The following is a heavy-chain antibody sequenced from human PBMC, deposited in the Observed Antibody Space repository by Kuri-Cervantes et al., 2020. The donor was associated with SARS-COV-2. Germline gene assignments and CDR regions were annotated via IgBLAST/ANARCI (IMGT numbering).Heavy chain of an antibody. J-gene: IGHJ3*02. V-gene: IGHV3-30-3*02. CDR1: GFTFSSYG. Sequence: GGSLRLSCAASGFTFSSYGMHWVRQAPGKGLEWVAVISYDGSNKYYADSVKGRFTISRDNSKNTLYLQMNSLRAEDTAVYYCAKLSNWDDAFDIWGQGTMVTVSS. D-gene: IGHD1-1*01. CDR2: ISYDGSNK. CDR3: AKLSNWDDAFDI.